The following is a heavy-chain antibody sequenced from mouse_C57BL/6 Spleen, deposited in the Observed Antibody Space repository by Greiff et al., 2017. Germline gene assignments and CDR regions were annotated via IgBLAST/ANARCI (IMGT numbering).Heavy chain of an antibody. D-gene: IGHD1-1*01. CDR2: IDPETGGT. Sequence: QVQLQQSGAELVRPGASVTLSCKASGYTFPDYEMHWVKQTPVHGLEWIGAIDPETGGTAYNQKFKGKAILTADKSSSTAYMELRSLTSEDSAVYYCTREIAYYDGCSFDYWGQGTTLTVSS. CDR3: TREIAYYDGCSFDY. CDR1: GYTFPDYE. V-gene: IGHV1-15*01. J-gene: IGHJ2*01.